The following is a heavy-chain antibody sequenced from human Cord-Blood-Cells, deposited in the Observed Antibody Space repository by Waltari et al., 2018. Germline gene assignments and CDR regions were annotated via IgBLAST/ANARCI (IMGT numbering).Heavy chain of an antibody. D-gene: IGHD6-13*01. J-gene: IGHJ3*02. CDR2: FCPEEGEK. CDR3: ATDSSSWYLAFDI. Sequence: QVQLVQSGAEVKKPGASVKVSCKVSGYTLTELSMHWVRQAPGKGLEGMGGFCPEEGEKIYAQKFQGRVTMTEDTSTDTAYMELSSLRSEDTAVYYCATDSSSWYLAFDIWGQGTMVTVSS. CDR1: GYTLTELS. V-gene: IGHV1-24*01.